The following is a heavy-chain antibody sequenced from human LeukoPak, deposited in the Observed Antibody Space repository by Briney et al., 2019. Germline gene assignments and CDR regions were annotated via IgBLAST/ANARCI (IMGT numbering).Heavy chain of an antibody. CDR1: GGSFSGYY. CDR3: ARGIVVLSGAAPFDF. V-gene: IGHV4-34*01. J-gene: IGHJ4*02. D-gene: IGHD4/OR15-4a*01. CDR2: INHSGST. Sequence: SETLSLTCTVYGGSFSGYYWSWIRQPPGKGLEWIGEINHSGSTNYYPSLKSRLTLSLDTAKNQFSMSLSSVTAADTAFYYCARGIVVLSGAAPFDFWGQGALVTVSS.